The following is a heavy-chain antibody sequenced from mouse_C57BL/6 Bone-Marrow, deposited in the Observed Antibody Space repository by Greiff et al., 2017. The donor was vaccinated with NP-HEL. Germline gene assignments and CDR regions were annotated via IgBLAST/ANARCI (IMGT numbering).Heavy chain of an antibody. CDR1: GYAFTNYL. CDR3: ARGGYRYYFDY. V-gene: IGHV1-54*01. D-gene: IGHD2-2*01. J-gene: IGHJ2*01. CDR2: INPGSGGT. Sequence: VQLQQSGAELVRPGTSVKVSCKASGYAFTNYLIEWVKQRPGQGLEWIGVINPGSGGTNYNEKFKGKATLTADKSSSTAYMQLSSLTSEDSAVYFCARGGYRYYFDYWGQGTTLTVSS.